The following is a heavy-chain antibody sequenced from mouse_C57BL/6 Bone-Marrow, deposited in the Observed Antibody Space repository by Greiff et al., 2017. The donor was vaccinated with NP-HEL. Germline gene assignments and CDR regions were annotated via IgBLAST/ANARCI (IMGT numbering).Heavy chain of an antibody. J-gene: IGHJ1*03. Sequence: VMLVESGPGLVKPSQSLFLTCSITGFPITSGYYWIWIRQSPGNPLEWMGYITHSGETFYNPSLQSPISITRETSKNQFFLQLNSVTIEDTAMYYCAGDYDGYWYFDVWGTGTTVTVSS. CDR3: AGDYDGYWYFDV. CDR2: ITHSGET. V-gene: IGHV12-3*01. CDR1: GFPITSGYY. D-gene: IGHD2-3*01.